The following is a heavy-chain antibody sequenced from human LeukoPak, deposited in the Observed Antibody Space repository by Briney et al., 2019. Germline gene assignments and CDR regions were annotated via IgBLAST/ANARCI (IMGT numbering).Heavy chain of an antibody. D-gene: IGHD2-15*01. CDR2: ISSSGSTI. V-gene: IGHV3-11*01. CDR1: GFTFSDYY. J-gene: IGHJ4*02. Sequence: GGSLRLSCAASGFTFSDYYMSWIRQAPGKGLEWVSYISSSGSTIYYADSVKGRFTISRDNSKNTLYLQMNSLRAEDTAVYYCAKDNKVPGGFDYWGQGTLVTVSS. CDR3: AKDNKVPGGFDY.